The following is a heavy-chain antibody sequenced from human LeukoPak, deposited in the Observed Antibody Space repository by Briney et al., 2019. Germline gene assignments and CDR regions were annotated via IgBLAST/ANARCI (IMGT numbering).Heavy chain of an antibody. V-gene: IGHV3-23*01. CDR1: GFTFSSYG. CDR3: AELGITMIGGV. Sequence: GGSLRLSCAASGFTFSSYGMSWVRQAPGKGLEWVSAISGSGGNTYYADSVKGRFTISRDNSKNTLYLQMNSLRAEDMAVYYCAELGITMIGGVWGKGTTVTISS. D-gene: IGHD3-10*02. CDR2: ISGSGGNT. J-gene: IGHJ6*04.